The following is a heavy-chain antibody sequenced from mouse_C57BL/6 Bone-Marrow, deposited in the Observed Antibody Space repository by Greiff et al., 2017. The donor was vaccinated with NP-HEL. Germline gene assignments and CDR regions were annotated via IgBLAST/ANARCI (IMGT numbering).Heavy chain of an antibody. CDR2: IYPGSGNT. Sequence: VQLQQSGAELVRPGASVQLSCKASGYTFTDYYINWVKQRPGQGLEWIARIYPGSGNTYYNEKFKGKGTLTAEKSSSPAYMQLSSLTSEDSAVYFCARGTTVVAPFAYWGQGTLVTVSA. CDR1: GYTFTDYY. V-gene: IGHV1-76*01. J-gene: IGHJ3*01. CDR3: ARGTTVVAPFAY. D-gene: IGHD1-1*01.